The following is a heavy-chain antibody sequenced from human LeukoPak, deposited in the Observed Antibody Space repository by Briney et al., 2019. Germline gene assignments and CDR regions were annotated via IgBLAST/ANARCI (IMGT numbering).Heavy chain of an antibody. J-gene: IGHJ6*04. Sequence: SETLSLTCAVSGYSISSGYYWGWIGQPPGKGLEWIGSIYHSGCTYYNPSLKSRVTISVDTSKNQFSLKLCSVTAADTAVYYCARDQWFGDQYYYGMDVWGKGTTVTVSS. CDR3: ARDQWFGDQYYYGMDV. D-gene: IGHD3-10*01. CDR1: GYSISSGYY. V-gene: IGHV4-38-2*02. CDR2: IYHSGCT.